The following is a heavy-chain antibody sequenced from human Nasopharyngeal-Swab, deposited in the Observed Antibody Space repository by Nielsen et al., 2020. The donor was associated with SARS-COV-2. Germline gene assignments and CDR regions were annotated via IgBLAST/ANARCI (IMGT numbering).Heavy chain of an antibody. J-gene: IGHJ6*03. Sequence: GGSLRLSCAASGFTFSDYYMSWIRQAPGKGLEWVSYISSSGSTIHYADSVKGRFTISRDNAKNSLYLQMNSLRAEDTAVYYCARESHYDFWSGYYPSKYYYYYMDVWGKGTTVTVSS. CDR2: ISSSGSTI. D-gene: IGHD3-3*01. V-gene: IGHV3-11*04. CDR3: ARESHYDFWSGYYPSKYYYYYMDV. CDR1: GFTFSDYY.